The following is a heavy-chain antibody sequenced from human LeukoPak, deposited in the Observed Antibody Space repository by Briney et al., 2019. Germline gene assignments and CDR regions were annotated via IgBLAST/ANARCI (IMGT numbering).Heavy chain of an antibody. Sequence: GGSLRLSCAASGFTFSSYSINWVRQAPGKGLEWVSCVSSTSSFIYYADSVKGRFTISRDNAKNSLYLQMNSLRAEDTAIYYCATGDSGDSYFDYWGQGTLVTVSS. CDR3: ATGDSGDSYFDY. CDR1: GFTFSSYS. D-gene: IGHD4-17*01. V-gene: IGHV3-21*04. J-gene: IGHJ4*02. CDR2: VSSTSSFI.